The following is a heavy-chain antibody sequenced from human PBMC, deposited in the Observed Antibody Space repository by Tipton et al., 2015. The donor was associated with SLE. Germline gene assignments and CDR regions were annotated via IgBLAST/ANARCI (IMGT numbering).Heavy chain of an antibody. V-gene: IGHV1-18*01. CDR3: AREGSTSWYPKWFDP. CDR1: GYTFSIYA. D-gene: IGHD2-2*01. CDR2: VSAHSGYT. J-gene: IGHJ5*02. Sequence: QLVQSGAEVKKPGASVKVSCKASGYTFSIYAINWVRQAPGQGLEWMGWVSAHSGYTQYAESLQGRVTMTTDISTSTAHMELRSLKSDDTAVYYCAREGSTSWYPKWFDPWGQGTLVTVSS.